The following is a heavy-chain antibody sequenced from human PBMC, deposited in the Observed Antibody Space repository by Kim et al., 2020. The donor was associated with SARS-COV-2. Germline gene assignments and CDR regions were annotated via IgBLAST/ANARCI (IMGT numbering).Heavy chain of an antibody. J-gene: IGHJ4*02. V-gene: IGHV3-7*04. CDR3: ARGRGVDY. Sequence: GSQKYYVDSAKGRFTISRVNAKNSVYRQMNSLRGEDTAVYYCARGRGVDYWGQGTLVTVSS. CDR2: GSQK.